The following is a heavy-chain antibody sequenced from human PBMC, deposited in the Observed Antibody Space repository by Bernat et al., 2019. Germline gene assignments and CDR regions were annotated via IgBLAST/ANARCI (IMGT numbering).Heavy chain of an antibody. Sequence: QVQLVESGGGVVQSGGSLRLSCAASGFTFRSHGMHWVRQAPGKGLEWVAVIWYDGSNKYYADSAKGRFTISRDNSKNTLDLQLNNLRAEDTAVYYCAKGIYPKGYCSGGNCYYYFYGMDVWGQGTTVTVSS. D-gene: IGHD2-15*01. CDR2: IWYDGSNK. V-gene: IGHV3-33*06. J-gene: IGHJ6*02. CDR1: GFTFRSHG. CDR3: AKGIYPKGYCSGGNCYYYFYGMDV.